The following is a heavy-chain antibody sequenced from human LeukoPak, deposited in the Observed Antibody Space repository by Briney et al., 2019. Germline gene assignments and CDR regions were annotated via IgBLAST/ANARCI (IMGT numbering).Heavy chain of an antibody. D-gene: IGHD2-8*01. J-gene: IGHJ6*03. V-gene: IGHV3-23*01. CDR2: FSGIGGTT. CDR1: GFTSSSYA. CDR3: ANGNRCTSPNCLGYYYFYMDV. Sequence: GGSLRLSCAASGFTSSSYAMNWGRQAPGGGVWWVLGFSGIGGTTYYADSVKGRLTISRDNSKNTLYLQMNSLRAEDTAVYYCANGNRCTSPNCLGYYYFYMDVWGKGTTVTVSS.